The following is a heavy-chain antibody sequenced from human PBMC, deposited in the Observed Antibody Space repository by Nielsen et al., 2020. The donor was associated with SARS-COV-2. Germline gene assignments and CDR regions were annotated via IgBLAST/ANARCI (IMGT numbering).Heavy chain of an antibody. J-gene: IGHJ4*02. Sequence: GGSLRLSCAGSGFDVNSNFVSWVRQAPGKGLEWVALIDESGITYYADSVRGRFTISRDNSKNTLYLQMNSLRVEDTAVYYCAKDGWIQLWLRPSLALDYFDYWGQGTLVTVSS. V-gene: IGHV3-53*01. D-gene: IGHD5-18*01. CDR3: AKDGWIQLWLRPSLALDYFDY. CDR2: IDESGIT. CDR1: GFDVNSNF.